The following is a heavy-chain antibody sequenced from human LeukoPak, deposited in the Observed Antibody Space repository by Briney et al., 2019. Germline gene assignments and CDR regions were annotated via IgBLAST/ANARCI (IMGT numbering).Heavy chain of an antibody. CDR1: GXALSNYW. J-gene: IGHJ4*02. CDR3: ATSGLGHYYFDY. V-gene: IGHV3-74*01. CDR2: STNDGSGT. Sequence: GGSLXLSCXASGXALSNYWMHWFRQVPGKGPMWVSRSTNDGSGTGYADSVKGRFTISRDNAKNMLYLQMNSLRVEDTAVYYCATSGLGHYYFDYWGQGSLVTVSS. D-gene: IGHD3-10*01.